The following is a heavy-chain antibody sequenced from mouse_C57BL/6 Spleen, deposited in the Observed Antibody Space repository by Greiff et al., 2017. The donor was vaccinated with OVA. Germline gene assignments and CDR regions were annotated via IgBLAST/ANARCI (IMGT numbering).Heavy chain of an antibody. J-gene: IGHJ3*01. CDR3: AREDSSGYVAWFAY. V-gene: IGHV1-82*01. CDR1: GYAFSSSW. Sequence: QVQLQQSGPELVKPGASVKLSCKASGYAFSSSWMNWVKQRPGKGLEWIGRIYPGDGDTNYNGKFKGKATLTADKSSSTAYMQLSSLTSEDSAVDFCAREDSSGYVAWFAYWGQGTLVTVSA. CDR2: IYPGDGDT. D-gene: IGHD3-2*02.